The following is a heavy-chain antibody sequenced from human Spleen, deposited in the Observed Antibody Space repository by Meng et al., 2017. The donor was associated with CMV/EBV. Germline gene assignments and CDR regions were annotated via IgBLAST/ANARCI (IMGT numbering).Heavy chain of an antibody. J-gene: IGHJ4*02. CDR1: GFTFRNYA. V-gene: IGHV3-23*01. Sequence: GESLKISCAASGFTFRNYAMSWVRQSPGKGLKWVSAISGSGDSTYYADSVKGRFTISRDNSKNTLYLQMNSLRAEDTALYYCAKPIRSWAPFDYWGQGALVTVSS. D-gene: IGHD6-13*01. CDR2: ISGSGDST. CDR3: AKPIRSWAPFDY.